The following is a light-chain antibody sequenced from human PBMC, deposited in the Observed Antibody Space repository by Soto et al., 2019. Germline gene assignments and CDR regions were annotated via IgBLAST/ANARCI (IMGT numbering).Light chain of an antibody. CDR1: SSDVGGYNY. V-gene: IGLV2-8*01. J-gene: IGLJ1*01. Sequence: QSVLTQPPSASGSPGQSVTISCTGTSSDVGGYNYVSWYQQHPGKAPKLMIYEVSKRPSGVPDRFSGSKSGNTASLTISGLQAEDEADYYCCSYAGSSTSYVFGTGTKLTVL. CDR3: CSYAGSSTSYV. CDR2: EVS.